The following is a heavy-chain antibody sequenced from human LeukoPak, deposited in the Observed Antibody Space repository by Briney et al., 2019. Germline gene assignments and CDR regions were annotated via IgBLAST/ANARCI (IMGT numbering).Heavy chain of an antibody. J-gene: IGHJ4*02. CDR2: IEKDGSDI. D-gene: IGHD3-16*01. CDR3: ATNTDYRFDY. Sequence: GGSLRLSCAAPGFTFSNFAMSWVRQAPGKGLEWVANIEKDGSDIHYADSVRGRFTISRDNTQTSQWLQMNSLRVEDTAIYYCATNTDYRFDYWGQGILVTVSS. CDR1: GFTFSNFA. V-gene: IGHV3-7*01.